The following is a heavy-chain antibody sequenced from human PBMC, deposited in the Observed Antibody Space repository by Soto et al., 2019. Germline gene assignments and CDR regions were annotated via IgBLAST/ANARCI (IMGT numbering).Heavy chain of an antibody. V-gene: IGHV3-30-3*01. CDR1: GFTFSSYA. CDR2: ISYDGSNK. CDR3: ARAQRXTIFGVVIGGYYYGMDV. J-gene: IGHJ6*02. D-gene: IGHD3-3*01. Sequence: GGSLRLSCAASGFTFSSYAMHWVRQAPGKGLEWVAVISYDGSNKYYADSVKGRFTISRDNSKNTLYLQMNSLRAEDTAVYYCARAQRXTIFGVVIGGYYYGMDVWGQGTTVTVSS.